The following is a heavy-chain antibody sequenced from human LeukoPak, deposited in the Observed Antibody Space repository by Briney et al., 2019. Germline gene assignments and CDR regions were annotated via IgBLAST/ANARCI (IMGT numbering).Heavy chain of an antibody. CDR1: GYSISSGYY. J-gene: IGHJ6*03. V-gene: IGHV4-38-2*02. D-gene: IGHD1-26*01. CDR3: ARERDLLYYYYMDV. CDR2: IYHSGST. Sequence: PSETLSLTCTVSGYSISSGYYWGWLRQPPGKRLEWIRSIYHSGSTYYNPSLKSRVTISVDTSKNQFSLKLSSVTAADTAVYYCARERDLLYYYYMDVWGKGTTVTVSS.